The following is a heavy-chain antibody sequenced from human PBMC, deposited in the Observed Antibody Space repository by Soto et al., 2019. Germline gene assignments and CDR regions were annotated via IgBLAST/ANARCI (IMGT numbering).Heavy chain of an antibody. CDR3: ARAPVYGSTNMCFAP. Sequence: GASVKVTCKDCGYAFASCYRSSVRQSTGQGLEWMGRMNPKSGNTGYAQKFQGRVTMTRDTSTNTAYMELSSLRSEDTAVYFFARAPVYGSTNMCFAPWGKRSLVTVTS. J-gene: IGHJ5*02. CDR2: MNPKSGNT. D-gene: IGHD3-10*01. V-gene: IGHV1-8*01. CDR1: GYAFASCY.